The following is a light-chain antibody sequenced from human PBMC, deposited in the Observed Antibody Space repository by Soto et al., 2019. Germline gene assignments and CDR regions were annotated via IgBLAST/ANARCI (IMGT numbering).Light chain of an antibody. CDR2: DVS. V-gene: IGLV2-11*01. CDR3: GSYAVSYSYV. J-gene: IGLJ1*01. Sequence: QSALTQPRSVSGSPGQSVTISCTGTSSDVGGYNYVSWYQQHPGKAPKLMIYDVSKRPSGVPDRFSGSKSGNTASLTISGLQAEDEADYYCGSYAVSYSYVFVTGTKVTVL. CDR1: SSDVGGYNY.